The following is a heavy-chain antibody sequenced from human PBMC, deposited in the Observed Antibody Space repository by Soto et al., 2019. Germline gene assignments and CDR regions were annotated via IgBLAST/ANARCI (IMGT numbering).Heavy chain of an antibody. CDR1: GGTFSSYA. D-gene: IGHD3-22*01. J-gene: IGHJ3*02. V-gene: IGHV1-69*13. CDR3: ATEPVMIVVAAGAFDI. Sequence: SVKVSCKASGGTFSSYAISWVRQAPGQGLEWMGGIIPIFGTANYAQKFQGRVTITADESTSTAYMELSSLRSEDTAVYYCATEPVMIVVAAGAFDIWGQGTMVTVSS. CDR2: IIPIFGTA.